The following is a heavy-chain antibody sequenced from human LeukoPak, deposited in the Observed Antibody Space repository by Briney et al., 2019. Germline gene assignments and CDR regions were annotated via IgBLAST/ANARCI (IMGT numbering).Heavy chain of an antibody. J-gene: IGHJ3*02. CDR2: INKSGNT. D-gene: IGHD3-16*02. V-gene: IGHV4-34*01. CDR1: GGSFSGYY. Sequence: SETLSLTCAVYGGSFSGYYWGWVRQPPGKGLEWIGEINKSGNTEHHPSVKGRVTISLDASKNQFSLRLTSVTAADTAVYYCARVGYDYVWGSYRYPPPGAFDIWGQGTMVTVSS. CDR3: ARVGYDYVWGSYRYPPPGAFDI.